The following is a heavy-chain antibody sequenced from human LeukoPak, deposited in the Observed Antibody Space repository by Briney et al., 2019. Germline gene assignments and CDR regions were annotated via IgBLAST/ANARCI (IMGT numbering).Heavy chain of an antibody. J-gene: IGHJ6*02. CDR2: ISYDGSNK. CDR1: GFTFSSYA. CDR3: AREPGIVVVITPHGMDV. V-gene: IGHV3-30-3*01. Sequence: GGSLRLSCAASGFTFSSYAMHWVRQAPGKGLEWVAVISYDGSNKYYADSVKGRFNISRDNSKNALYLQMNSLRAEDTAVYYCAREPGIVVVITPHGMDVWGQGTTVTVSS. D-gene: IGHD3-22*01.